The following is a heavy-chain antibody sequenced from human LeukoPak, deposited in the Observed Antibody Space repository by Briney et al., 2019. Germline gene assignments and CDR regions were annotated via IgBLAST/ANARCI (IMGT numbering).Heavy chain of an antibody. CDR1: DGSSSRYY. J-gene: IGHJ3*02. CDR2: IYSSGTT. D-gene: IGHD1-26*01. Sequence: SETLSLTCNVSDGSSSRYYWSWIRQPPGKGLEWIGYIYSSGTTNYNPSLKSRVTLSVDTSKNQFSLKLNSVTAADTAVYYCARHVSYTGDAFDIRGQGTMVTVSS. V-gene: IGHV4-59*08. CDR3: ARHVSYTGDAFDI.